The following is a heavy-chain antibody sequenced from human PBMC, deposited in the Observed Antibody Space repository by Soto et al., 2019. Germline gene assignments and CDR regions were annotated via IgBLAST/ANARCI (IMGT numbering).Heavy chain of an antibody. CDR3: ARLDSSGSWYFDL. CDR2: INHSGST. Sequence: GSLRLSCAVYGGSFSGYYWSWIRQPPGKGLEWIGEINHSGSTNYNPSLKSRVTISVDTSKNQFSLKLSSVTAADTAVYYCARLDSSGSWYFDLWGRGTLVTVSS. D-gene: IGHD3-22*01. V-gene: IGHV4-34*01. CDR1: GGSFSGYY. J-gene: IGHJ2*01.